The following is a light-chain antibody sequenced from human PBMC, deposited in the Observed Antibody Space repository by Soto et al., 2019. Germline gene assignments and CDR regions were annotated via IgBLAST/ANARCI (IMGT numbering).Light chain of an antibody. CDR1: SSNIGNNY. CDR2: DNN. Sequence: QSVLTQPPSVSAGPGQKVTISCSGSSSNIGNNYVSWYQQLPGTAPKLLIYDNNKRPSGIPDRFSGSKSGTSATLGITGLQTGDEADYYCGTWDSSLSDVVFGGGTKLTVL. J-gene: IGLJ2*01. V-gene: IGLV1-51*01. CDR3: GTWDSSLSDVV.